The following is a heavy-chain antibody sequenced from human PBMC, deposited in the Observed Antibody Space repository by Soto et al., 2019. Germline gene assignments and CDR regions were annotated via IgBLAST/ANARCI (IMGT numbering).Heavy chain of an antibody. J-gene: IGHJ6*02. D-gene: IGHD2-21*02. CDR2: MYNTGST. CDR1: GGSISSYY. CDR3: ARDLWGYCGADCYPLDV. Sequence: QVRLQESGPGLVKPSETLSLTCTVSGGSISSYYWSWIRQPPGKGLEWIGYMYNTGSTIYNPSLTSRVTISVDTSKTQFSLKLSSVTAADTAVYYCARDLWGYCGADCYPLDVWGQGTTVTVSS. V-gene: IGHV4-59*01.